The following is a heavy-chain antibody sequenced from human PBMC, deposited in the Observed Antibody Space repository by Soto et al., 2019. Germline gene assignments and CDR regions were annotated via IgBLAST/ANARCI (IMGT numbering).Heavy chain of an antibody. CDR1: GFTFSSYA. Sequence: GGSLRLSCAASGFTFSSYAMSWVRQAPGKGLEWVSSIGSGGDGTYYADSVKGRFTISRDNSKNTLYLQMNSLRAEDTAVYYCAKFGMATNKRRPPYYIDYWGQGALVTVSS. CDR3: AKFGMATNKRRPPYYIDY. CDR2: IGSGGDGT. D-gene: IGHD3-16*01. V-gene: IGHV3-23*01. J-gene: IGHJ4*02.